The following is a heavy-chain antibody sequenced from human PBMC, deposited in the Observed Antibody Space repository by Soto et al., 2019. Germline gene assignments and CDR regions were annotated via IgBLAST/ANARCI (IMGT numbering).Heavy chain of an antibody. CDR3: ARWGLRDGYNRWYFDY. CDR2: IIPIFGIA. CDR1: GGTFSSYA. Sequence: QVQLVQSGAEVKKPGSSVKVSCKASGGTFSSYAISWVRQAPGQGLEWMGGIIPIFGIANYAQKFQGRVTITADKSTSTAYMELSSLRSEDTAVYYCARWGLRDGYNRWYFDYWGQGTLVTVSS. J-gene: IGHJ4*02. D-gene: IGHD5-12*01. V-gene: IGHV1-69*17.